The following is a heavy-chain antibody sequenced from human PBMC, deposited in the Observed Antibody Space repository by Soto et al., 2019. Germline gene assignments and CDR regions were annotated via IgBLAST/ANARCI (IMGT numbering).Heavy chain of an antibody. D-gene: IGHD3-10*01. V-gene: IGHV4-39*01. CDR1: GGPISSSSYY. CDR3: NSRREVTYYYYGMDV. Sequence: PSETLSLTCTVSGGPISSSSYYWGWIRQPPGKGLEWIGSIYYSGSTYYNPSLKSRVTISVDTSKNQFSLKLSSVTAADTAVYYCNSRREVTYYYYGMDVWGQGTTVTVSS. CDR2: IYYSGST. J-gene: IGHJ6*02.